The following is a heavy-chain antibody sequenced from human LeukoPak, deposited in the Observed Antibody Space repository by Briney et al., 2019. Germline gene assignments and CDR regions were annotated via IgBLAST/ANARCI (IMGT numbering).Heavy chain of an antibody. V-gene: IGHV3-9*01. CDR3: AKDMSSSWYGSPYFDY. Sequence: GGSLRLSCAASGFTFDGYAIHWVRQGPGKGLEWVSGISWDSGSLGYANSVKGRFTISRDNAKNSLYLQMDSLRAEDTALYYCAKDMSSSWYGSPYFDYWGQGTLVTVSS. D-gene: IGHD6-13*01. CDR1: GFTFDGYA. CDR2: ISWDSGSL. J-gene: IGHJ4*02.